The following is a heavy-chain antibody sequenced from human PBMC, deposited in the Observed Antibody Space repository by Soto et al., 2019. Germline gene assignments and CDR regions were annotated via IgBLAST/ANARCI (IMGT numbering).Heavy chain of an antibody. CDR1: GGSIINGGYY. Sequence: PSETLSLTCTVSGGSIINGGYYCNGVRQHPGKDLEWIGYIHYSGSTWYNPSLESRVTISVDTSKDQFSLKLRSVTAADTAVYYCARVRGSGSYAAYYFDSWGQGTLVTVSS. CDR3: ARVRGSGSYAAYYFDS. J-gene: IGHJ4*03. CDR2: IHYSGST. V-gene: IGHV4-31*03. D-gene: IGHD3-10*01.